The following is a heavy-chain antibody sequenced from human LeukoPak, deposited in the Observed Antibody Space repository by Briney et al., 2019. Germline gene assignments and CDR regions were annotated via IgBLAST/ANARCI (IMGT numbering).Heavy chain of an antibody. CDR2: INLDGAEE. CDR1: GFTFSSYG. J-gene: IGHJ4*02. CDR3: ASGRHDFLH. V-gene: IGHV3-7*01. D-gene: IGHD3/OR15-3a*01. Sequence: PGGSLRLSCAASGFTFSSYGMHWVRQAPGKGLGWVANINLDGAEEHYVDSSLKGRFTISRDNAKNSLYLQMTSLRVEDTAVYYCASGRHDFLHWGQGTLVTVSS.